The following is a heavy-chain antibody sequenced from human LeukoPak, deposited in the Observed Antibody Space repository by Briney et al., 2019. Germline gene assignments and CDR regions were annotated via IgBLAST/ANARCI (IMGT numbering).Heavy chain of an antibody. CDR3: ARGPGAYCGGDCPDY. CDR2: IYCDGTTI. J-gene: IGHJ4*02. D-gene: IGHD2-21*02. Sequence: GGTLRLSCAVSGFTFSNLCIHWVRQAPGKGLVWGSRIYCDGTTITFTDSVNVRFTTSRDNSTITLYLQMTSLRAVYTSVYYCARGPGAYCGGDCPDYWGQGILVTVSS. V-gene: IGHV3-74*01. CDR1: GFTFSNLC.